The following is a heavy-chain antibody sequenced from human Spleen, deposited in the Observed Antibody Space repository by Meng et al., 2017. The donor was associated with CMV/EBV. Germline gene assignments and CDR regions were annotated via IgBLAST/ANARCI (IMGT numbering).Heavy chain of an antibody. D-gene: IGHD1-26*01. CDR1: GFTFSSYA. CDR3: ARDRGYVGATPDY. V-gene: IGHV3-30*04. J-gene: IGHJ4*02. Sequence: GESLKISCAASGFTFSSYAMHWVRQAPGKGLEWVAVISYDGSNKYYVDSVKGRFTISRDNSKNTLYLQMDSLRAEDTAVYYCARDRGYVGATPDYWGQGTLVTVSS. CDR2: ISYDGSNK.